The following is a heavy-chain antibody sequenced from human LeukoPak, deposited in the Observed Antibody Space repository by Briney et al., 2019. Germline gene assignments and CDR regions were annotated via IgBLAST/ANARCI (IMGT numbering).Heavy chain of an antibody. D-gene: IGHD3-22*01. CDR1: GYTFTGYY. CDR3: ARDSEDSSGYYLQFDY. Sequence: GASVKVSCKASGYTFTGYYMHWVRQAPGPGLEWMGWINPNSGGTNYAQKFQGRVTMTRDTSISTAYMELSRLRSDDTAVYYRARDSEDSSGYYLQFDYWGQGTLVTVSS. CDR2: INPNSGGT. J-gene: IGHJ4*02. V-gene: IGHV1-2*02.